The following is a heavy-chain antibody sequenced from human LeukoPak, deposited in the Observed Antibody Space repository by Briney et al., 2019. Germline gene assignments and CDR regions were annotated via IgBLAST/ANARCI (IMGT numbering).Heavy chain of an antibody. J-gene: IGHJ6*02. D-gene: IGHD3-3*01. Sequence: SETLSLTCTVSGGSISSSSYFWGWIRQPPGKGLEWIGSSYYSGSTYYNPSLKSLVTISVDTSKNQFSLKLSSVTAADTAVYYCARQSITIFGVVPYYYYGMDVWGQGTTVTVSS. CDR3: ARQSITIFGVVPYYYYGMDV. CDR1: GGSISSSSYF. CDR2: SYYSGST. V-gene: IGHV4-39*01.